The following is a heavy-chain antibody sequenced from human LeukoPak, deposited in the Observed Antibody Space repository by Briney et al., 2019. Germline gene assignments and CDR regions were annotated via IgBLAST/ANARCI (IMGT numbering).Heavy chain of an antibody. CDR3: AKAEIVATPGDEGWAIDFDY. CDR2: ISDSGGST. D-gene: IGHD5-12*01. J-gene: IGHJ4*02. Sequence: GGSLRLSCAASGFTFSSYAMSWVRQAPGKGLEWVSAISDSGGSTYYADSVKGRFTISRDNSKNTLYLQMNSLRAEDTAVYYCAKAEIVATPGDEGWAIDFDYWGQGTLVTVSS. CDR1: GFTFSSYA. V-gene: IGHV3-23*01.